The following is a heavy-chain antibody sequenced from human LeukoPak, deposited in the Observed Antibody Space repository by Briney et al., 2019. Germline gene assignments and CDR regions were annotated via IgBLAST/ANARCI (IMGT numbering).Heavy chain of an antibody. J-gene: IGHJ6*02. CDR3: ARGNYYNMDV. CDR1: AFTFNTFW. CDR2: INGGGSSA. Sequence: GGSLRLSCAASAFTFNTFWMHWVRQAPGKGLVWVSRINGGGSSADYADSVKGRSTISRDNAKNTLYLQMNSLRAEDTAVYYCARGNYYNMDVWGQGTTVTVSS. V-gene: IGHV3-74*01.